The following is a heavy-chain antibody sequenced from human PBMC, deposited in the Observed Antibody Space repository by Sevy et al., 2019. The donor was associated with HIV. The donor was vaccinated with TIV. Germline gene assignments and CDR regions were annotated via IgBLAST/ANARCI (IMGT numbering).Heavy chain of an antibody. CDR1: GYTFTSYY. CDR3: ARVGRYCRGGSCDHDAFDI. V-gene: IGHV1-46*01. J-gene: IGHJ3*02. Sequence: ASVKVSCNASGYTFTSYYMHWVRQAPGPGLAWMGIINPSGGSTSYAQKFQGRVTMTRDTSTSTVYMELSCLRSEDTAVYYCARVGRYCRGGSCDHDAFDIWGQGTMVTVSS. CDR2: INPSGGST. D-gene: IGHD2-15*01.